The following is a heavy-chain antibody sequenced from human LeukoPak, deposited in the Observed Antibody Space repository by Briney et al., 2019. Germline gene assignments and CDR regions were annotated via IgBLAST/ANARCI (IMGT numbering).Heavy chain of an antibody. V-gene: IGHV1-18*01. D-gene: IGHD3-10*01. CDR1: GYTFTRYG. CDR3: ARARAYYYGSGSYRDDAFDI. J-gene: IGHJ3*02. CDR2: ISAYNGNT. Sequence: ASVKVSCKASGYTFTRYGISWVRQAPGQGLEWMGWISAYNGNTNYAQKLQGRVTMTTDTSTSTAYMELRGLRSDDTAVYYCARARAYYYGSGSYRDDAFDIWGQGTMVTVSS.